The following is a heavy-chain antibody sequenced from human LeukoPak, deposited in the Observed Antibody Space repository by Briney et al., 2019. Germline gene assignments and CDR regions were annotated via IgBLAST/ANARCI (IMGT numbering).Heavy chain of an antibody. J-gene: IGHJ5*02. CDR3: ARVLGSVYSTSDWFDP. CDR1: GNSISSGYF. CDR2: IYHSGST. V-gene: IGHV4-38-2*02. D-gene: IGHD6-6*01. Sequence: PSETLSLTCTVSGNSISSGYFWGWIRQPPGKGLEWIGSIYHSGSTYYNPSLKSRVTISVDTSKNQFSLKLSSVTAADTAVYYCARVLGSVYSTSDWFDPWGQGTLVTVSS.